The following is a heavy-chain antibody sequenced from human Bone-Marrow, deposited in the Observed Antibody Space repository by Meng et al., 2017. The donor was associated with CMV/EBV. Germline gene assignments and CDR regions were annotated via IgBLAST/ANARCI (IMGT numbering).Heavy chain of an antibody. V-gene: IGHV1-2*02. CDR2: INPNSGGT. CDR3: AGVANVGIFGVVKDYGMDV. J-gene: IGHJ6*02. CDR1: GYTFTGYY. D-gene: IGHD3-3*01. Sequence: ASVKVSCKASGYTFTGYYIHWVRQAPGQGLEWMGWINPNSGGTSYAQKFQGRVTMTRDTSISTAYMELSRLRSDDTAVYYCAGVANVGIFGVVKDYGMDVWGQGTTVTVSS.